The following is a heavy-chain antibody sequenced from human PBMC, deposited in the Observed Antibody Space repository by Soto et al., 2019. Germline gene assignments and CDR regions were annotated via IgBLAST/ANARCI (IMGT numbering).Heavy chain of an antibody. CDR1: GYTFTGYY. Sequence: GSVNVSCKASGYTFTGYYMHWVRQAPGQGLEWMGWINPNSGGTNYAQKFQGWVTMTRDTSISTAYMELSRLRSDDTAVYYCAREIGKVSSPAFDYYYGMDVWGQGTTVTVSS. D-gene: IGHD6-6*01. CDR3: AREIGKVSSPAFDYYYGMDV. CDR2: INPNSGGT. J-gene: IGHJ6*02. V-gene: IGHV1-2*04.